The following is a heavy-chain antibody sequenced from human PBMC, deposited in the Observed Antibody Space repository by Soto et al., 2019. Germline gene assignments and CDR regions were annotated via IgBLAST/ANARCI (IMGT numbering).Heavy chain of an antibody. D-gene: IGHD3-22*01. J-gene: IGHJ3*02. Sequence: GGSLRLSCVASGYNFNKYAVSWVRQAPGKGLEWVSAISSGGDNTHYADSVKGRFTTTRDNSKNMLYLEMNSLTVEDTAVYYCVRRAQYFDGTGFHAFDIWGQGTRVTVSS. CDR3: VRRAQYFDGTGFHAFDI. CDR2: ISSGGDNT. V-gene: IGHV3-23*01. CDR1: GYNFNKYA.